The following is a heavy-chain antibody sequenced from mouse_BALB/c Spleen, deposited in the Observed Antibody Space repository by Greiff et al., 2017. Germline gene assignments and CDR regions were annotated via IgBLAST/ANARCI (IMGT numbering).Heavy chain of an antibody. V-gene: IGHV1-7*01. D-gene: IGHD2-14*01. CDR1: GYTFTSYW. CDR2: INPSTGYT. J-gene: IGHJ2*01. Sequence: QVQLQQSGAELAKPGASVKMSCKASGYTFTSYWMHWVKQRPGQGLEWIGYINPSTGYTEYNQKFKDKATLTADKSSSTAYMQLSSLTSEDSAFYYCARVVRRGFDYWGQGTTLTVSS. CDR3: ARVVRRGFDY.